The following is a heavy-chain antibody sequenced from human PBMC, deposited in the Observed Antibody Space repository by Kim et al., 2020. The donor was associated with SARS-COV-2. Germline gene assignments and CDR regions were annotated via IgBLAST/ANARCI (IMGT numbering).Heavy chain of an antibody. CDR2: IWYDGSNK. CDR1: GFTFSSYG. Sequence: GGSLRLSCAASGFTFSSYGMHWVRQAPGKGLEWVAVIWYDGSNKYYADSVKGRFTISRDNSKNTLYLQMNSLRAEDTAVYYCARAKNFNSGTAMDVWGKGTPVTVSS. D-gene: IGHD3-10*01. J-gene: IGHJ6*03. V-gene: IGHV3-33*01. CDR3: ARAKNFNSGTAMDV.